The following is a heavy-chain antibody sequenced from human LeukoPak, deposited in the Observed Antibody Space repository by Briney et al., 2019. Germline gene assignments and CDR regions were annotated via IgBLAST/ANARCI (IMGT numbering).Heavy chain of an antibody. J-gene: IGHJ6*03. CDR3: ARGWNYMDV. V-gene: IGHV1-18*01. D-gene: IGHD1-1*01. Sequence: ASVRVSCKASGYTFTRYGMTWVRQTPGRGLEWRGWISGYNGNTNYAQKFQGRVTITRNTSISTAYMELSSLRSEDTAVYYCARGWNYMDVWGKGTTVTVSS. CDR2: ISGYNGNT. CDR1: GYTFTRYG.